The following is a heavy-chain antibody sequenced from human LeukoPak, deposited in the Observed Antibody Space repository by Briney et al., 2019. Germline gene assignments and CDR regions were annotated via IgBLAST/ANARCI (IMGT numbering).Heavy chain of an antibody. CDR3: ARASLERRRDYYYGMDV. D-gene: IGHD1-1*01. J-gene: IGHJ6*02. CDR2: IIPIFGTA. V-gene: IGHV1-69*13. Sequence: ASVKVSCKASGGTFSSYAISWVRQAPGQGLEWMGGIIPIFGTANYAQKFQGRVTITADESTSTAYMELSSLRSEDTAVYYCARASLERRRDYYYGMDVWGQGTTVTVSS. CDR1: GGTFSSYA.